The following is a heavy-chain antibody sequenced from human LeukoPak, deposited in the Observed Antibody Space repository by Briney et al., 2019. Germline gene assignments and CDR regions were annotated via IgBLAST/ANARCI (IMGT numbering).Heavy chain of an antibody. CDR3: ARGRVFGVVIRLYYFDY. J-gene: IGHJ4*02. V-gene: IGHV4-61*01. D-gene: IGHD3-3*01. CDR1: GGSVSSGSYY. CDR2: IYYSGST. Sequence: KPSETLSLTCTVSGGSVSSGSYYWSWLRQPPGKGLEWIGYIYYSGSTNYNPSLKSRVTISVDTSKNQFSLKLSSVTAADTAVYYCARGRVFGVVIRLYYFDYWGQGTLVTVSS.